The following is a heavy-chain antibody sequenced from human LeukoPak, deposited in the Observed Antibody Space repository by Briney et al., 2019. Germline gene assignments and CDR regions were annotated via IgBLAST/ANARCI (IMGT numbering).Heavy chain of an antibody. CDR1: GYRFTNYW. Sequence: GESLKISCKGSGYRFTNYWIGWVRQMPGKGLEWMGIIYPGDSDTKYSPSFQGQVTISADKSISTAYLQWNSLKASDTAMYYCARPLIPVAEDAFDIWGQETMVTVSS. CDR3: ARPLIPVAEDAFDI. J-gene: IGHJ3*02. CDR2: IYPGDSDT. D-gene: IGHD6-13*01. V-gene: IGHV5-51*01.